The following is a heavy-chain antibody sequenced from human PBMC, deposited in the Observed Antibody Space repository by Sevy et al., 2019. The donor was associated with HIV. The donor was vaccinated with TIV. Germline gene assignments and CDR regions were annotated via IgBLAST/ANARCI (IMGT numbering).Heavy chain of an antibody. J-gene: IGHJ6*02. D-gene: IGHD5-12*01. CDR2: ISAYNGNT. Sequence: ASVKVSCKASGYTFTSYGISWVRQAPGQGLEWMGWISAYNGNTNYAQKLQGRVTMTTDTSTSTAYMELRSLRSDDTAVYYCARLRDGYNMRYYYYGMDVWGQGTTVTVPS. CDR1: GYTFTSYG. CDR3: ARLRDGYNMRYYYYGMDV. V-gene: IGHV1-18*01.